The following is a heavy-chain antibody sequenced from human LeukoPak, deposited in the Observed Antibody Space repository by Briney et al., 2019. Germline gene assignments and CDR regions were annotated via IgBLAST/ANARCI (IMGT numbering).Heavy chain of an antibody. Sequence: SETLSLTCTVSGGSISSYYWSWIRQPPGMGLEWIGYIYYSGSTNYNPSLKSRVTISVDTSKNQFSLKLSSVTAADTAMYYCARHLSSGWYGAPDYWGQGTLVTVSS. V-gene: IGHV4-59*08. CDR3: ARHLSSGWYGAPDY. J-gene: IGHJ4*02. D-gene: IGHD6-13*01. CDR1: GGSISSYY. CDR2: IYYSGST.